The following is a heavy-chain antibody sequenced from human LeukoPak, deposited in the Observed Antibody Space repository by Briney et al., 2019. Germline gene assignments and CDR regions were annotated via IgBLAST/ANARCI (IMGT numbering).Heavy chain of an antibody. D-gene: IGHD1-14*01. Sequence: SGGSLRLSCAASGFTFSSYEMNWVRQAPGEGLQWVSYIGSSGSSIYYADPVKGRFTISRDNAKNSLYLQMNSLRAEDTAVYYCARGTPVSVWGQGTLVTVSS. V-gene: IGHV3-48*03. J-gene: IGHJ4*02. CDR2: IGSSGSSI. CDR3: ARGTPVSV. CDR1: GFTFSSYE.